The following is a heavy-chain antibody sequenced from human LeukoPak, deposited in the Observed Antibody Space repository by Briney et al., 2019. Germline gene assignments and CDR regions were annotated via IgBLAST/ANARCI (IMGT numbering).Heavy chain of an antibody. CDR3: ARARDGDYCFDY. CDR2: IGKKANSYST. J-gene: IGHJ4*02. Sequence: GGSLRLSCAASGFTFSDHYMDWVRQAPGKGLEWVGRIGKKANSYSTEYAASVKGRFTISRDDSKNSLYLQMNSLKTEDTAVYYCARARDGDYCFDYWGQGTLVVVSS. V-gene: IGHV3-72*01. D-gene: IGHD4-17*01. CDR1: GFTFSDHY.